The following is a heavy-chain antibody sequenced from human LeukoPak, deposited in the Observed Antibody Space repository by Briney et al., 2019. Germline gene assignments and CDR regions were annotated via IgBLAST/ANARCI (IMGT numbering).Heavy chain of an antibody. Sequence: GGSLRLSCAASGFTFDDYTMHWVRQAPGKGLEWVSLISWNGGSAYYADSVKGLFTISRDNSKNSLYLQMNSLRTEDTALYYCAKDIEAYSSSSGSGYWGQGTLVTVSS. V-gene: IGHV3-43*01. J-gene: IGHJ4*02. CDR1: GFTFDDYT. D-gene: IGHD6-6*01. CDR3: AKDIEAYSSSSGSGY. CDR2: ISWNGGSA.